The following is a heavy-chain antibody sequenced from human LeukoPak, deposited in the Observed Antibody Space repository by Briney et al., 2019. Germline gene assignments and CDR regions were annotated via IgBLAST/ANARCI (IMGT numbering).Heavy chain of an antibody. Sequence: GSLRLSCAASGFTFSSYSMNWVRQAPGKGLEWVSSISSSSSYIYYADSVKGRFTISRDNAKNSLYLQMNSLRAEDTAVYYCARDRTAPPVEYFDYWGQGPLATVS. D-gene: IGHD2-21*02. CDR1: GFTFSSYS. J-gene: IGHJ4*02. CDR2: ISSSSSYI. V-gene: IGHV3-21*01. CDR3: ARDRTAPPVEYFDY.